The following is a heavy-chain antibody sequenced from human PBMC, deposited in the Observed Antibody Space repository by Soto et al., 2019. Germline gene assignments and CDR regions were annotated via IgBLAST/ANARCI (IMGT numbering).Heavy chain of an antibody. Sequence: QITLNESGPTLVKPTQTLTLTRTFSGFSLGTYGVAVGWIRQPPGKALAWLALIYWVDDKRYSPSLKSRLTITKDTSKRQVFLTLTNLDPVDTATYYCAHRGGGIVDWYFDLWGRGTPVIVSS. V-gene: IGHV2-5*02. D-gene: IGHD1-26*01. CDR2: IYWVDDK. CDR1: GFSLGTYGVA. J-gene: IGHJ2*01. CDR3: AHRGGGIVDWYFDL.